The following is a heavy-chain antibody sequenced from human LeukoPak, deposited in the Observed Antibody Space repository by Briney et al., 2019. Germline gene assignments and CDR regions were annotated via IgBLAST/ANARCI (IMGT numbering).Heavy chain of an antibody. J-gene: IGHJ4*02. Sequence: KPSETLSLTCAVYGGSFSSYYWSWIRQPPGKGLEWIGYIYYSGSTNYNPSLKSRVTISVDTSKNQFSLKLNSVTAADTAVYYCARVSGYDWESFYDYWGQGTLVTVSS. CDR3: ARVSGYDWESFYDY. V-gene: IGHV4-59*01. D-gene: IGHD5-12*01. CDR1: GGSFSSYY. CDR2: IYYSGST.